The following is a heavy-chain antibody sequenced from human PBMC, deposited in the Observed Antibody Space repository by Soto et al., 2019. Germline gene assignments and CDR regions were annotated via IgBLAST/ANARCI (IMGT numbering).Heavy chain of an antibody. Sequence: QVQLVQSGAEVKKPGASVKVSCKASGYTFTSYDISWVRQAPGQGLEWMGWISTYNGNTNYAQKLQGRVTMTTDTSTSTAYMEPRSLRSDDTAVYYCARGFRVAATRWWFDPWGQGTLVTVSS. CDR1: GYTFTSYD. D-gene: IGHD2-15*01. CDR2: ISTYNGNT. J-gene: IGHJ5*02. V-gene: IGHV1-18*01. CDR3: ARGFRVAATRWWFDP.